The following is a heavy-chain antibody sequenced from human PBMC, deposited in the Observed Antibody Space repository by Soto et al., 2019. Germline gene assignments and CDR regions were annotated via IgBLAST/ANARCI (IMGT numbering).Heavy chain of an antibody. V-gene: IGHV1-69*13. CDR2: IIPTSGTA. J-gene: IGHJ6*02. CDR3: ARGQGYCSGGICYYYYYGMDV. CDR1: GGTFSSDA. Sequence: AVKVSCKASGGTFSSDAFSWVRQAPGQGLEWMGGIIPTSGTANYAQKFQGRATITADESTSTAYMELSSLTSEDTAVYFCARGQGYCSGGICYYYYYGMDVWGQGTTVTVYS. D-gene: IGHD2-8*02.